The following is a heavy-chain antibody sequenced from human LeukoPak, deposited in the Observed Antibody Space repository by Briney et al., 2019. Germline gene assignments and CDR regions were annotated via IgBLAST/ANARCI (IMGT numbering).Heavy chain of an antibody. J-gene: IGHJ5*02. CDR1: GYTFTGYY. CDR3: ESPRQDPNWFDP. Sequence: ASVKVSCKASGYTFTGYYMHWVRRAPGQGLEWMGWINPNSGGTNYAQKFQGRVTMTRDTSISTAYMELSRLRSDDTAVYYCESPRQDPNWFDPWGQGTLVTVSS. V-gene: IGHV1-2*02. CDR2: INPNSGGT.